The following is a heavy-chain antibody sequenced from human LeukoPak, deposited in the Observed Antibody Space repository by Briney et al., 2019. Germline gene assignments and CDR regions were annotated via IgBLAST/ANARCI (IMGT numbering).Heavy chain of an antibody. CDR1: GFTFSSYS. CDR3: ARELYYYDSRGYFDY. V-gene: IGHV3-21*01. D-gene: IGHD3-22*01. CDR2: ISSSTSYL. Sequence: PGGSLRLSCAASGFTFSSYSMNWVRQAPGKGLEWVSSISSSTSYLYYADSVKGRFTISRDNAKNSLYLQMNSLRAEDTAVYYCARELYYYDSRGYFDYWGQGTLVTVSS. J-gene: IGHJ4*02.